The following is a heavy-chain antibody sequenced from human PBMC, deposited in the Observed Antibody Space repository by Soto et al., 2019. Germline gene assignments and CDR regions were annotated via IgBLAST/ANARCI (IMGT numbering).Heavy chain of an antibody. D-gene: IGHD3-22*01. CDR2: IKSKTDGGTT. Sequence: EVQLVESGGGLVKPGGSLRLSCAASGFTFSNAWMSWVRQAPGKGLEWVGRIKSKTDGGTTDYAAPVKGRFTISSDDSNNTLYLQMNSLKTEDTAVYYCTTHHYYYDSSGYYERDYWGQGTLVTVSS. V-gene: IGHV3-15*01. CDR1: GFTFSNAW. J-gene: IGHJ4*02. CDR3: TTHHYYYDSSGYYERDY.